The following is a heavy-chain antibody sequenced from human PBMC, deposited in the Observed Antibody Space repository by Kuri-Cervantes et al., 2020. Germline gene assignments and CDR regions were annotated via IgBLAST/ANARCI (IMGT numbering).Heavy chain of an antibody. CDR1: GGSFSGYY. Sequence: SETLSLTCVVYGGSFSGYYWNWIRQPPGKGLEWIGEINHSGGTNYNPSLKSRVTISLDTSKNQFSLKLSSVTAADTAVYYCAREAPAPRYCSSTSCYAGVDWGQGTLVTVSS. CDR3: AREAPAPRYCSSTSCYAGVD. J-gene: IGHJ4*02. D-gene: IGHD2-2*01. CDR2: INHSGGT. V-gene: IGHV4-34*01.